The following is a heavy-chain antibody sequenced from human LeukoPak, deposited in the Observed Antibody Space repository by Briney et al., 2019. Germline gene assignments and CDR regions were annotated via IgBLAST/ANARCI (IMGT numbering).Heavy chain of an antibody. J-gene: IGHJ3*02. CDR1: GFTFSSYS. CDR2: ISSSSYI. CDR3: ARGGYDILTVDAFDI. D-gene: IGHD3-9*01. V-gene: IGHV3-21*01. Sequence: GGSLRLSCAASGFTFSSYSMNWVRQAPGKGLEWVSSISSSSYIYYADSVKGRFTISRDNAKNSLYLQMNSLRAEDTAVYYCARGGYDILTVDAFDIWGQGTMVTVSS.